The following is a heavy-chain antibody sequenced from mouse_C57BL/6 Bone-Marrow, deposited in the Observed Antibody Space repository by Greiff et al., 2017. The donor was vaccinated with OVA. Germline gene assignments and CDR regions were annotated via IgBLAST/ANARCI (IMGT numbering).Heavy chain of an antibody. Sequence: VQLQQSGAELARPGASVKLSCKASGYTFTSYGISWVKQRTGPGLEWIGELYPRSGYTYYNEKFQGKATMTADKTYRTAYMELRSLTSEDSAVYFCARKDYYGSSLYLDYWGQGTTLTVSS. V-gene: IGHV1-81*01. CDR3: ARKDYYGSSLYLDY. J-gene: IGHJ2*01. CDR1: GYTFTSYG. D-gene: IGHD1-1*01. CDR2: LYPRSGYT.